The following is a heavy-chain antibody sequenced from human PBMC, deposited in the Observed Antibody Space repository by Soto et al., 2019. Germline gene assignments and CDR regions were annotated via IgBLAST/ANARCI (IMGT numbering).Heavy chain of an antibody. CDR1: GFTFSIYA. Sequence: PGGSLRLSCAAPGFTFSIYAMTWVRQAPGKGLEWVSSMSRNGDNTYYADSVKGRFTISRDNSKNTLYLQMNRLRAEDTAIYYCAQDESNSTPLYYFDFWGPGTLVTVS. J-gene: IGHJ4*02. CDR3: AQDESNSTPLYYFDF. V-gene: IGHV3-23*01. D-gene: IGHD2-2*01. CDR2: MSRNGDNT.